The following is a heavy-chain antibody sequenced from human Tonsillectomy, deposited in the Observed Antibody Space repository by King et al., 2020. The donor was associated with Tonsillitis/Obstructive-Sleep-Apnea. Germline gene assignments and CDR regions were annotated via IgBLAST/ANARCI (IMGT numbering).Heavy chain of an antibody. D-gene: IGHD2-2*01. CDR3: ARDPVAVIPAASGCCGPL. CDR2: SYIGGST. J-gene: IGHJ4*02. Sequence: VQLVESGGGLIQPGGSLRLSCAASGFSVSSNYMSWVRQAPGQGLEWVSVSYIGGSTYYADSVKGRFTISRDNSKNTLYLQMNNLRDEDTAVYYCARDPVAVIPAASGCCGPLWGQGTLVTVSS. V-gene: IGHV3-53*01. CDR1: GFSVSSNY.